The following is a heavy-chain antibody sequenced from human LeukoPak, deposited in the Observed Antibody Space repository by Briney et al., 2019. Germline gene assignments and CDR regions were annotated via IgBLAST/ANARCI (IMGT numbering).Heavy chain of an antibody. D-gene: IGHD3-10*01. CDR2: IYYSGST. V-gene: IGHV4-61*08. J-gene: IGHJ5*02. Sequence: AETLSLTCTVSGGSIRSVGVYWSWIPQPPGKGLEGSGYIYYSGSTNYNPSPKNQVTISVDTSKNQFSLKVRSVTAADTAVYYCASLQGYGSGRPWGQGTLVTVSS. CDR1: GGSIRSVGVY. CDR3: ASLQGYGSGRP.